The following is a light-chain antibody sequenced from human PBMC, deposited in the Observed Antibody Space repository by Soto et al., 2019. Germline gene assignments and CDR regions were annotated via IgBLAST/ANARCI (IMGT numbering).Light chain of an antibody. V-gene: IGLV1-44*01. CDR2: RNN. CDR1: SSNIGSNT. Sequence: QSVLTQPPSASGTPGQRVTISSSGSSSNIGSNTVNWYQQLPGTAPKLLMYRNNQRPSGVPDRFSGSKSGTSASLAISGLQSEDEADYYCAAWDDSLNGVGVFGGGTKLTVL. J-gene: IGLJ3*02. CDR3: AAWDDSLNGVGV.